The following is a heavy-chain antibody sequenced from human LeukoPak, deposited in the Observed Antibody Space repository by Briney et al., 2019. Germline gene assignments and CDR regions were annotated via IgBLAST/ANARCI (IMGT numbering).Heavy chain of an antibody. CDR2: IYHSGST. CDR1: GGSISSSNW. CDR3: ARTTEGYCSSASCFGFSYSYYMDV. V-gene: IGHV4-4*02. Sequence: SETLSLTCAVSGGSISSSNWWSWVRQPPGKGLEWIGEIYHSGSTNYNPSLKSRVTISVDKSKNQFSLKLSSLTAADTAVYYCARTTEGYCSSASCFGFSYSYYMDVWGKGTTVTISS. D-gene: IGHD2-2*01. J-gene: IGHJ6*03.